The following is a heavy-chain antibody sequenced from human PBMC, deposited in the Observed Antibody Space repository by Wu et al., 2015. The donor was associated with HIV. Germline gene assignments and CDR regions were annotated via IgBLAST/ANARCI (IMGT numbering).Heavy chain of an antibody. CDR2: INPNSGGT. J-gene: IGHJ4*02. Sequence: QVQLVQSGAEVKKPGASVKVSCKASGYTFTGYYMHWVRQAPGQGLEWMGWINPNSGGTNYAQKFQGRVTMTRDTSISTAYMELSRLRSDDTAVYYCARDFSGVSNSPFPTGFDYWGQGTLVTVSS. D-gene: IGHD2-15*01. CDR1: GYTFTGYY. CDR3: ARDFSGVSNSPFPTGFDY. V-gene: IGHV1-2*02.